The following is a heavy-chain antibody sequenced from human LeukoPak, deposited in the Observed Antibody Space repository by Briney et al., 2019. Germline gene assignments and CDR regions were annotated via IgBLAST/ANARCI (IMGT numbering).Heavy chain of an antibody. CDR1: GASISSSTNY. V-gene: IGHV4-39*02. CDR2: IYYSGST. CDR3: ARDRRRGWFDP. Sequence: SETLSLTCTVSGASISSSTNYWGWIRQSPGKGLEWIGNIYYSGSTYYNPSLKSRVTISVDTSKNQFSLKLSSVTAADTAVYYCARDRRRGWFDPWGQGTLVTVSS. J-gene: IGHJ5*02. D-gene: IGHD1-26*01.